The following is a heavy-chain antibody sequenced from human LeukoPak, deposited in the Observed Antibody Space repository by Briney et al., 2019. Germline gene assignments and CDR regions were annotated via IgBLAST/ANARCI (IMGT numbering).Heavy chain of an antibody. D-gene: IGHD5-12*01. Sequence: ASVKVSCKASGYTFTSYDINWVRQATGQGLEWMGWMNPNSGNTGYAQRFQGRVTMTRNTSISTAYMELSSLRSEDTAVYYRARVGYSGYTSDYWGQGTLVTVSS. J-gene: IGHJ4*02. CDR3: ARVGYSGYTSDY. CDR2: MNPNSGNT. V-gene: IGHV1-8*01. CDR1: GYTFTSYD.